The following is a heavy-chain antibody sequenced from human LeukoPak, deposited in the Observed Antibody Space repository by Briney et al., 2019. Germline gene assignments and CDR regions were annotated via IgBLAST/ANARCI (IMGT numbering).Heavy chain of an antibody. Sequence: PGGSLRLSCAASGFTFSSYGMHWVRQAPGKGLEWVAFIRYDGSNKDYADSVKGRFTISRDNSKNTLYLQMNSLRAEDTAVYYCAKIFLGYCSSTSCSDYWGQGTLVTVSS. J-gene: IGHJ4*02. CDR2: IRYDGSNK. V-gene: IGHV3-30*02. D-gene: IGHD2-2*01. CDR3: AKIFLGYCSSTSCSDY. CDR1: GFTFSSYG.